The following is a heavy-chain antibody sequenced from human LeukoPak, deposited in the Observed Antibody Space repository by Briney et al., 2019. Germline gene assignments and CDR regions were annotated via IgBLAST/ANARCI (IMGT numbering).Heavy chain of an antibody. CDR1: GYTFTGDW. CDR3: ARPALYCSSTVCPPYMDV. Sequence: GKSLKISCQASGYTFTGDWIGWVRQMPGKGLEWMGIIYPGDSDTKYNAPFQGQVTISADKSISTAYLQWGSLKASDTTTYYCARPALYCSSTVCPPYMDVWGKGTTVTVSS. CDR2: IYPGDSDT. J-gene: IGHJ6*03. V-gene: IGHV5-51*01. D-gene: IGHD2-2*01.